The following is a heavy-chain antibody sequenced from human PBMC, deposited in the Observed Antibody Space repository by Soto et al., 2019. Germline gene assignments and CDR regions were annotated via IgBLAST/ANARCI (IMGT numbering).Heavy chain of an antibody. J-gene: IGHJ4*02. CDR3: ARSVAVPGAHIDY. V-gene: IGHV4-59*01. D-gene: IGHD3-3*01. CDR2: VYYTGST. CDR1: GASISGSY. Sequence: ESLALACRVSGASISGSYWSWIRQSPGKGLEWLGYVYYTGSTNYSPSLRSRVSISVDTSKNEFSLRLSSVTAADTAVYFCARSVAVPGAHIDYWGQGTQVTVSS.